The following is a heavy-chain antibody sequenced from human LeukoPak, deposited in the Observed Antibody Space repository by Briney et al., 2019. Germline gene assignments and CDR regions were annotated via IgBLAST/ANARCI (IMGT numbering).Heavy chain of an antibody. V-gene: IGHV4-39*07. CDR3: AGYREGSITSRQTDY. CDR2: LYYSGLT. J-gene: IGHJ4*02. Sequence: PSETLSLTCSVSGGSISKSGSYWGWIRQPPGKGLEWIGTLYYSGLTYYRPSLKTRVTMSGDTSKNQFSLQLASVSAADTAVYYCAGYREGSITSRQTDYWGQGILVIVSS. CDR1: GGSISKSGSY. D-gene: IGHD1-14*01.